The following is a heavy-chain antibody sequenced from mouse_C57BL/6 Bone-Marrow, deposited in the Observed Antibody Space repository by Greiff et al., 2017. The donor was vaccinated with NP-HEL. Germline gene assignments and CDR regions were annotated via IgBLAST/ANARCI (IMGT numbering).Heavy chain of an antibody. J-gene: IGHJ3*01. Sequence: VQGVESGPGLVQPSQSLSITCTVSGFSLTSYGVHWVRQSPGKGLEWLGVIWSGGSTEYNAAFISRLSISKDNSKSKVFFKMSSLQADDTAIYYCARAVYSNSPWFAYWGQGTLVTVSA. CDR1: GFSLTSYG. CDR3: ARAVYSNSPWFAY. D-gene: IGHD2-5*01. V-gene: IGHV2-2*01. CDR2: IWSGGST.